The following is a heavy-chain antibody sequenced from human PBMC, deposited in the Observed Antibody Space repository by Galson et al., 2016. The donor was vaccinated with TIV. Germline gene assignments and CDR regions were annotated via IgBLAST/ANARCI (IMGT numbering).Heavy chain of an antibody. CDR3: SRGAHGGFLGSDASDI. CDR1: RLTFSNAW. CDR2: IRSHFDGGTI. J-gene: IGHJ3*02. V-gene: IGHV3-15*01. Sequence: SLRLSCAASRLTFSNAWMTWVRQEPGKGLEWVGRIRSHFDGGTIDYAAPVKGRFIISRDDSAQTLYLQMTSLKTEDTGVYYCSRGAHGGFLGSDASDIWGQGTLVTVSS. D-gene: IGHD4-23*01.